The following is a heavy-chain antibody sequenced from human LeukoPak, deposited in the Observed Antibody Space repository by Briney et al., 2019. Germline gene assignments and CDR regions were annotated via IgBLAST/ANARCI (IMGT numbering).Heavy chain of an antibody. CDR2: IIPILGIA. J-gene: IGHJ4*02. CDR3: ARGPLTGVTLFDY. D-gene: IGHD3-10*01. Sequence: ASVKVSCKASGGTFSSYAISWVRQAPGQGLEWMGRIIPILGIANYAQKFQGRVTITADKSTSTAYMELSSLGSEDTAVYYCARGPLTGVTLFDYWGQGTLVTVSS. CDR1: GGTFSSYA. V-gene: IGHV1-69*04.